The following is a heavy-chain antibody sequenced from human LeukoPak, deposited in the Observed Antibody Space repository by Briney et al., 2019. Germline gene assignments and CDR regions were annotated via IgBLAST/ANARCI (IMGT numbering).Heavy chain of an antibody. CDR1: GFTFSSYG. CDR2: VSYDGSNK. J-gene: IGHJ4*02. V-gene: IGHV3-30*18. D-gene: IGHD3-10*01. CDR3: AKDSYYGSGSYFYFDY. Sequence: GRSLRLSCAASGFTFSSYGMHWVRQAPGKGLEWVAVVSYDGSNKYYADSVKGRFTISRDNSKNTLYLQMNSLRPEDTAVYYCAKDSYYGSGSYFYFDYWGQGTLVTVSS.